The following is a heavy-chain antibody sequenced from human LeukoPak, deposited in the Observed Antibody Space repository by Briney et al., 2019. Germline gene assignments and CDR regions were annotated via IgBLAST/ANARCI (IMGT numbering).Heavy chain of an antibody. CDR3: ARPQVLAARPWAFDI. J-gene: IGHJ3*02. D-gene: IGHD6-6*01. CDR2: IYYSGST. Sequence: SETLSLTCTVSGGSISSYYWGWIRQPPGKGLEWIGSIYYSGSTYYNPSLKSRVTISVDTSKNQFSLKLSSVTAADTAVYYCARPQVLAARPWAFDIWGQGTMVTVSS. CDR1: GGSISSYY. V-gene: IGHV4-39*07.